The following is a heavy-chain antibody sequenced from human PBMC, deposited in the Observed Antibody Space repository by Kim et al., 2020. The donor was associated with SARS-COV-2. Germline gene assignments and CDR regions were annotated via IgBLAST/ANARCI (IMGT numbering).Heavy chain of an antibody. CDR1: GYTFTNYY. J-gene: IGHJ5*02. V-gene: IGHV1-46*01. CDR3: ATEALRSSCFHP. Sequence: ASVKVSCKASGYTFTNYYTHWVRQAPGQGLEWMGFMYPSGDRTSYAQKFQGRVTMTSDTSTITVYMELSSLRSDYTAVYYCATEALRSSCFHPLGQ. D-gene: IGHD3-10*01. CDR2: MYPSGDRT.